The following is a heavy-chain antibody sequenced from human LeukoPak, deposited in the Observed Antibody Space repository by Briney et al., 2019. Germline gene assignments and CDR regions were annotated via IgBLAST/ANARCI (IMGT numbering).Heavy chain of an antibody. Sequence: GGSLRLSCAASGFTFSSYWMHWVRQAPGKGPVWVSRINSDGSSTSYADPVKGRFTISRDNAKNTLYLQMNSLRAEDTAVYYCARTVEMATMQDYWGQGTLVTVSS. D-gene: IGHD5-24*01. J-gene: IGHJ4*02. CDR2: INSDGSST. V-gene: IGHV3-74*01. CDR1: GFTFSSYW. CDR3: ARTVEMATMQDY.